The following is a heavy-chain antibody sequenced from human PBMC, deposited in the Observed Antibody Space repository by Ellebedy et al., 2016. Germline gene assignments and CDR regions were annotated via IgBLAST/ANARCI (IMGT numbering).Heavy chain of an antibody. CDR2: ISDDGEDK. V-gene: IGHV3-30*18. J-gene: IGHJ6*02. Sequence: GESLKISXAASRFMVRPYAINWVRQAPGKGLEWVALISDDGEDKNYADSVKGRFTISRDNFKIRVYLEMNSLRLEDTAVYYCAKVRSPDYYKSSGMDVWGQGTTVTVSS. CDR1: RFMVRPYA. D-gene: IGHD3-10*01. CDR3: AKVRSPDYYKSSGMDV.